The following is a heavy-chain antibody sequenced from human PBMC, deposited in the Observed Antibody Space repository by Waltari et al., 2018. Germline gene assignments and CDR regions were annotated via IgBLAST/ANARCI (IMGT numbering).Heavy chain of an antibody. V-gene: IGHV3-23*01. D-gene: IGHD6-19*01. J-gene: IGHJ4*02. CDR2: ISGSGGST. CDR3: AKGGIAVAGWFY. Sequence: EVQLLESGGGLVQPGGSLRLSCAASGFPFSRLALSLVRQAPGKGLEWVSAISGSGGSTYYADSVKGRFTISRDNSKNTLYLQMNSLRAEDTAVYYCAKGGIAVAGWFYWGQGTLVTVSS. CDR1: GFPFSRLA.